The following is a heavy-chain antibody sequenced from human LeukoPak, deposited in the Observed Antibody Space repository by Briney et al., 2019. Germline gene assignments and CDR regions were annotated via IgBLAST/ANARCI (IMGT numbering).Heavy chain of an antibody. CDR3: AKGIAAAGPNWFDP. Sequence: GGTLRLSCAASGFTFSSYGMSWVRQAPGKGLEWVSAISGSGGSTYYADSVKGRFTISRDNAKNSLYLQMNSLRAEDTALYYCAKGIAAAGPNWFDPWGQGTLVTVSS. D-gene: IGHD6-13*01. V-gene: IGHV3-23*01. J-gene: IGHJ5*02. CDR2: ISGSGGST. CDR1: GFTFSSYG.